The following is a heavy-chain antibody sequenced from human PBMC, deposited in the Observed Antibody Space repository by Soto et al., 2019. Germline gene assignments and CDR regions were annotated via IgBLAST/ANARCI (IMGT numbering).Heavy chain of an antibody. CDR1: GFTFDDYA. J-gene: IGHJ4*02. CDR3: AKGSTPYDILTGRYYFDY. Sequence: GGSLRLSCAASGFTFDDYAMHWVRQAPGKGLEWVSLISGDGGSTYYVDSVKGRFTISRDNSKNSLYLQMNSLRTEDTALYYCAKGSTPYDILTGRYYFDYWGQGTLVTVSS. V-gene: IGHV3-43*02. CDR2: ISGDGGST. D-gene: IGHD3-9*01.